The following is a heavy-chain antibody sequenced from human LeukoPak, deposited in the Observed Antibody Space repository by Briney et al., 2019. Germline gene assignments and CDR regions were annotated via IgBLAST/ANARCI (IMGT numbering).Heavy chain of an antibody. J-gene: IGHJ4*02. V-gene: IGHV4-59*01. CDR3: ARERYSSSWRRVFDY. CDR1: GGSISSYY. D-gene: IGHD6-13*01. CDR2: IYYSGST. Sequence: SETLSLTCTVSGGSISSYYWSWIRQPPGKGLEWTGYIYYSGSTNYNPSLKSRVTISVDTSKNQFSLKLSSVTAADTAVYYCARERYSSSWRRVFDYWGQGTLVTVSS.